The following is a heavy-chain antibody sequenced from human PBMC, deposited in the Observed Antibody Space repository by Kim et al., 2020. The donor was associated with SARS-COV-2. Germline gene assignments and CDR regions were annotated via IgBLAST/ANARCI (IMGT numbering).Heavy chain of an antibody. CDR3: ARRPLGSGLLNWVDP. CDR2: ISSSSSTI. V-gene: IGHV3-48*04. CDR1: GFTFSSYS. J-gene: IGHJ5*02. D-gene: IGHD2-15*01. Sequence: GGSLRLSCAASGFTFSSYSINWVRQAPGKGLEWVSYISSSSSTIYYADSVKGRFTISRDNAKNSLYLQMNSLRAEDTAVYYCARRPLGSGLLNWVDPWGQGTLVTVSS.